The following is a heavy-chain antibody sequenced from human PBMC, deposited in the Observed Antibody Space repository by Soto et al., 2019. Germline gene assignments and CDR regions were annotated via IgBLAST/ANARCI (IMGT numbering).Heavy chain of an antibody. Sequence: ASVKVSCKASGYTFTSYGITWVRQAPGQGLEWMGWISAYNGNTKYAQKLQGRVTITRDTSTSTAYKELSSLRSDDTAVYYCARDLGGLPDYWGQGTLVTVSS. CDR3: ARDLGGLPDY. D-gene: IGHD5-12*01. CDR2: ISAYNGNT. V-gene: IGHV1-18*01. CDR1: GYTFTSYG. J-gene: IGHJ4*02.